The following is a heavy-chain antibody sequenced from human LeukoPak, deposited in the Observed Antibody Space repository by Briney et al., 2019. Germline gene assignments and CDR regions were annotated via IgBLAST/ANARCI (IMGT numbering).Heavy chain of an antibody. CDR2: FDPEDGET. Sequence: ASVKVSCKVSGYTLTELSMHWVRQAPGKGLEWMGGFDPEDGETIYAQKFQGRVTMTTDTSTSTAYMELRSLRSDDTAVYYCAGPGYDILTGSNHHDDYGMDVWGQGTTVTVSS. J-gene: IGHJ6*02. CDR1: GYTLTELS. V-gene: IGHV1-24*01. CDR3: AGPGYDILTGSNHHDDYGMDV. D-gene: IGHD3-9*01.